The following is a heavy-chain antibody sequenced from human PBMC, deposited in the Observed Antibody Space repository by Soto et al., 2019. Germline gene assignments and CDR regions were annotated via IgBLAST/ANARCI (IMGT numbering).Heavy chain of an antibody. CDR2: ISDYNGNT. J-gene: IGHJ6*02. CDR3: AKKGFFLGSGGSPPPRYYGMDV. CDR1: GYTFINYG. Sequence: ASVKVSCKAVGYTFINYGSSWVRQAPGQGLEWMGWISDYNGNTYYEKEFQGRVTMTTDTSTRTAYMELKSLRSDDTAVYYCAKKGFFLGSGGSPPPRYYGMDVWGQGTTVTVSS. V-gene: IGHV1-18*01. D-gene: IGHD3-10*01.